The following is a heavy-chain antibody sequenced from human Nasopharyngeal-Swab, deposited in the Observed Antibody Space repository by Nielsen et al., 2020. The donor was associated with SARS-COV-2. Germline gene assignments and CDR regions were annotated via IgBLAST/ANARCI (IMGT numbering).Heavy chain of an antibody. CDR2: IYSGGST. CDR1: GFTVSSNY. Sequence: GGSLRLSCAASGFTVSSNYMSWVRQAPGKGLKWVSVIYSGGSTYYADSVKGRFTISRDNSKNTLYLQMNSLRAEDTAVYYCARAGGGYSYADYWGQGTLVTVSS. D-gene: IGHD5-18*01. J-gene: IGHJ4*02. CDR3: ARAGGGYSYADY. V-gene: IGHV3-66*02.